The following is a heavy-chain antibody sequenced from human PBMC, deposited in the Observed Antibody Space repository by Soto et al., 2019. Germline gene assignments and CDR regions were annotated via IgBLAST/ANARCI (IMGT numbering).Heavy chain of an antibody. CDR3: ASAYGDLPHFDY. CDR2: IYSGGST. D-gene: IGHD4-17*01. V-gene: IGHV3-66*01. CDR1: GFTVSSNY. Sequence: GGSLRLSCAASGFTVSSNYMSWVRQAPGKGLEWVSVIYSGGSTYYADSVKGRFTISRDNSKNTLYLQMNSLRAEDTAVYYCASAYGDLPHFDYWAREPWSPSPQ. J-gene: IGHJ4*02.